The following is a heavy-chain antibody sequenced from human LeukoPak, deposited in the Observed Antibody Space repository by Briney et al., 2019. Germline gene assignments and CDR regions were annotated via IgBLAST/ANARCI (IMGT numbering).Heavy chain of an antibody. Sequence: PSETLSLTCAVSGGSISSGGYSWNWIRQPPGKGLEWIGYIYHSGSTYYNPSLKSRVTISVDRSKNQFSLKLSSVTAADTAVYYCARDIGGTYCSGGSCYSEFGWFDPWGQGTLVTVSS. V-gene: IGHV4-30-2*01. CDR2: IYHSGST. CDR1: GGSISSGGYS. D-gene: IGHD2-15*01. CDR3: ARDIGGTYCSGGSCYSEFGWFDP. J-gene: IGHJ5*02.